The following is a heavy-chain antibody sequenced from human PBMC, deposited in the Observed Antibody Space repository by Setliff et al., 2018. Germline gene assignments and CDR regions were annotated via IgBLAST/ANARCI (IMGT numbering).Heavy chain of an antibody. V-gene: IGHV4-34*01. J-gene: IGHJ5*02. CDR2: INHSGST. Sequence: LSLTCAVYGGSFSGYYWSWIRQPPGKGLEWIGEINHSGSTNYNPSLKSRVTISVDTSKNQFSLKLSSVTAADTAVYYCARGKGTWVLLRWFDPWGQGTLVT. CDR3: ARGKGTWVLLRWFDP. CDR1: GGSFSGYY. D-gene: IGHD3-10*01.